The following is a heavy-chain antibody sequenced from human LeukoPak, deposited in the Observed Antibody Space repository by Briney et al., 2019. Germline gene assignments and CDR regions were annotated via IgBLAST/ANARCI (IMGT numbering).Heavy chain of an antibody. V-gene: IGHV4-30-4*08. CDR2: IYYSGST. CDR1: GGSISSGDYY. Sequence: SETLSLTCTVSGGSISSGDYYWSWLRQPPGMGLEWIGYIYYSGSTYYNPSLKSRVTISVDTSKNQFSLKLSSVTAADTAVYYCARVFGVVLHDYWGQGTLVTVSS. D-gene: IGHD3-3*01. CDR3: ARVFGVVLHDY. J-gene: IGHJ4*02.